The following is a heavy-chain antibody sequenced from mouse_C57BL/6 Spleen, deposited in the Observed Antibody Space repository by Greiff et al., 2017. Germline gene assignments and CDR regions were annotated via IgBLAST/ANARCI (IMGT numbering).Heavy chain of an antibody. V-gene: IGHV1-54*01. CDR3: ARWDTTVVAPFDY. CDR2: INPGSGGT. Sequence: QVQLKQSGAELVRPGTSVKVSCKASGYAFTNYLIEWVKQRPGQGLEWIGVINPGSGGTNYNEKFKGKATLTADKSSSTAYMQLSSLTSEDSAVYFCARWDTTVVAPFDYWGQGTTLTVSS. CDR1: GYAFTNYL. J-gene: IGHJ2*01. D-gene: IGHD1-1*01.